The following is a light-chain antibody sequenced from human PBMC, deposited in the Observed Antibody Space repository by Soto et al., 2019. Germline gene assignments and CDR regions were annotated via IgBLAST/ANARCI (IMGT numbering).Light chain of an antibody. Sequence: QSVLTQPPSASGTPGQRVTISCSGSSYNIGSNYVFWYQHLPGTAPKLLIYRNNQRPSGVPDRFSGSKSGTSASLAICGLRAEDETDYYCAAWDDSLSGVVFGGGTKLTVL. J-gene: IGLJ2*01. CDR2: RNN. CDR1: SYNIGSNY. CDR3: AAWDDSLSGVV. V-gene: IGLV1-47*01.